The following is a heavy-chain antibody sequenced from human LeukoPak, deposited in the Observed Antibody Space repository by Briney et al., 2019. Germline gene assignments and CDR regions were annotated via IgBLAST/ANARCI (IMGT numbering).Heavy chain of an antibody. J-gene: IGHJ6*02. Sequence: ASVKVSCKASGYTFTGYYMHWVRQAPGQGLEWMGWINPNSGGTNYAQKFQGRVTMTRDTSISTAYMELSRLRSDDTAVYYCARDLGYSSPPGEDVWGQGTTVTVSS. D-gene: IGHD6-13*01. CDR3: ARDLGYSSPPGEDV. V-gene: IGHV1-2*02. CDR2: INPNSGGT. CDR1: GYTFTGYY.